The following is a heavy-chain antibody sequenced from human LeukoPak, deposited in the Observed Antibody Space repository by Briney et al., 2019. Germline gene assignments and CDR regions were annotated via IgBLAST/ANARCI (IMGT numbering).Heavy chain of an antibody. D-gene: IGHD3-3*01. V-gene: IGHV1-8*01. J-gene: IGHJ6*02. CDR2: MNPSSGNT. Sequence: GGSGRVSCKAAGYTFTSYDINGVRQAAGQGLEGMGWMNPSSGNTGYAQKFQGRVTMPRNTSISTAYIELSSLRSEDTAVYYCARGSGYDFWSGYYYYGMDVWGQGTTVTVSS. CDR1: GYTFTSYD. CDR3: ARGSGYDFWSGYYYYGMDV.